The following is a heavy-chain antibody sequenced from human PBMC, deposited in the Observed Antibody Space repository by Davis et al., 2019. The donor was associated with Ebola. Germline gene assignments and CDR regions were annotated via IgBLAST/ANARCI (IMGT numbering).Heavy chain of an antibody. Sequence: GESLKISCAASGFTFSSYGMHWVRQAPGKGLEWVAVISYDGSNKYYADSVKGRFTISRDNSKNTLYLQMNSLRAEDTAVYYCAILWHGSYGIDYWGQGTLVTVSS. D-gene: IGHD1-26*01. J-gene: IGHJ4*02. CDR1: GFTFSSYG. CDR3: AILWHGSYGIDY. CDR2: ISYDGSNK. V-gene: IGHV3-30*03.